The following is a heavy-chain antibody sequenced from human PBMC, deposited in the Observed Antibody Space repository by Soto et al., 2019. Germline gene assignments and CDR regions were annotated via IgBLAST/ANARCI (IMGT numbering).Heavy chain of an antibody. V-gene: IGHV4-61*01. CDR2: VYHTGRT. D-gene: IGHD3-3*01. J-gene: IGHJ4*02. CDR3: ARDFAYFDS. CDR1: GGSFKSGSYS. Sequence: LSLTCTVSGGSFKSGSYSWSWIRQPPGKGLEWIGYVYHTGRTSYNPSLKSRVSISMDTSKNQFSLSLDSVTAADTAVYFCARDFAYFDSWGQGTLVTVSS.